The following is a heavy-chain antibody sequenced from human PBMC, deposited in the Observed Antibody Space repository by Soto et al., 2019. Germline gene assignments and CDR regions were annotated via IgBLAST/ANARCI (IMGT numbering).Heavy chain of an antibody. CDR2: IYPGDSDT. V-gene: IGHV5-51*01. J-gene: IGHJ4*02. D-gene: IGHD2-21*02. CDR3: ARYCGGDCYPYYFDY. CDR1: GYSFTSYW. Sequence: GESLKISCKGSGYSFTSYWIGWVRQMPGKGLEWMGIIYPGDSDTRYSPSFQGQVTISADKSISTAYLQWSSLKASDTAMYYCARYCGGDCYPYYFDYWGQGTLVTVSS.